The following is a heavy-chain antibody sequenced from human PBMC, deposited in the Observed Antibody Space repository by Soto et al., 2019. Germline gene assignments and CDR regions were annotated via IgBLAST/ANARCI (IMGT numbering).Heavy chain of an antibody. D-gene: IGHD2-15*01. Sequence: SETLSLTCAVYGGSFSGYYWSWIRQPPGKGLEWIGEINHSGSTNYNPSLKSRVTISVDTSKNQFSLNLSSVTAADTAVYYCARGPYGSGGTCYRGMDVWGQGTTVTVSS. J-gene: IGHJ6*02. CDR3: ARGPYGSGGTCYRGMDV. V-gene: IGHV4-34*01. CDR2: INHSGST. CDR1: GGSFSGYY.